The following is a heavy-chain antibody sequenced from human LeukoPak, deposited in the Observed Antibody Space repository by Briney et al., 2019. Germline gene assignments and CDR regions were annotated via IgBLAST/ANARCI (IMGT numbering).Heavy chain of an antibody. J-gene: IGHJ4*02. CDR3: ARGGYYYDSSEGDLDY. Sequence: PSETLSLTCTVSGGSISSNSYYWGWIRQPPGKGLEWIGSIYYSGSTYYNPSLKSRVTISVDTSKNQFSLKLSSVTAADTAVYYCARGGYYYDSSEGDLDYRGQGTLVTVSS. CDR1: GGSISSNSYY. D-gene: IGHD3-22*01. CDR2: IYYSGST. V-gene: IGHV4-39*07.